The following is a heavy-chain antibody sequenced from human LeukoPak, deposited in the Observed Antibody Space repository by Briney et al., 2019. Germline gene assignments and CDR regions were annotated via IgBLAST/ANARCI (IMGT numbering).Heavy chain of an antibody. CDR3: ARHSPLAAAGFDY. D-gene: IGHD6-13*01. J-gene: IGHJ4*02. CDR1: GVSISSFY. Sequence: PSETLSLTCTVSGVSISSFYWSWIRQPPGKGLEWIGYFYYGGRTNYTPSLKSRVTISVGTSKNQFSLKLTSVAAADTAVYYCARHSPLAAAGFDYWGQGTLVTVSS. V-gene: IGHV4-59*08. CDR2: FYYGGRT.